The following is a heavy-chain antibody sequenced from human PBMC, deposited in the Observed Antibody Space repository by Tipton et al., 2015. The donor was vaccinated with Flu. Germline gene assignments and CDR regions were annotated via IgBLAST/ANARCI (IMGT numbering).Heavy chain of an antibody. Sequence: SLRLSCAASGFTFSSYAMSWVRQAPGKGLEWVSAISGSGGSTYYADSVKGRFTISRDNSKNTLYLQMNSLRAEDTAVYYCAKDLLGYGGYTWYFDLWGRGTLVTVSS. CDR1: GFTFSSYA. CDR2: ISGSGGST. D-gene: IGHD5-12*01. V-gene: IGHV3-23*01. CDR3: AKDLLGYGGYTWYFDL. J-gene: IGHJ2*01.